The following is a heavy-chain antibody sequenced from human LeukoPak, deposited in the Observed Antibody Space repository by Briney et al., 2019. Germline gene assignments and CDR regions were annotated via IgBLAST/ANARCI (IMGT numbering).Heavy chain of an antibody. CDR3: ARDISGSYPY. V-gene: IGHV3-7*03. CDR1: GFPFRSYW. J-gene: IGHJ4*02. Sequence: GGSLRHSCAPSGFPFRSYWMSWVRQAPGKGREGVANIKQDGSEKYYVDSVKGRFTISRDNAKNSLYLQMNSLRAEDTAVYYCARDISGSYPYWGQGTLVTVSS. CDR2: IKQDGSEK. D-gene: IGHD1-26*01.